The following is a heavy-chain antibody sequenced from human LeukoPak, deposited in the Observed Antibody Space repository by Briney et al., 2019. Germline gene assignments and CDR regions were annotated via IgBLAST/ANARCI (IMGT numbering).Heavy chain of an antibody. Sequence: GGSLRLSCAASGFTFSNYWMSWVRQAPGKGLEWVANIKQDGSEKYYVNSVKGRFTISRDNAKNSLYLQMNSLRAEDTAVYYCAKDEDGIAVAGTFDYWGQGTLVTVSS. CDR2: IKQDGSEK. CDR3: AKDEDGIAVAGTFDY. V-gene: IGHV3-7*01. D-gene: IGHD6-19*01. CDR1: GFTFSNYW. J-gene: IGHJ4*02.